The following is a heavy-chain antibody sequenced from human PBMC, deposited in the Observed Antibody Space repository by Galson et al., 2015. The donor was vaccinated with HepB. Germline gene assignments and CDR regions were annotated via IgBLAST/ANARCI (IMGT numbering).Heavy chain of an antibody. CDR1: GYSFTNYW. CDR3: ARSYTTMGSVFDY. Sequence: QSGAEVKKPGESLKISCSTSGYSFTNYWIGWVRQMPGKGLEWMGMIYPGDSDTKYSPSFQGQVTISVDKSISTAYLQCSNLKASDTAIYYCARSYTTMGSVFDYWGQGTLVTVSS. J-gene: IGHJ4*02. CDR2: IYPGDSDT. V-gene: IGHV5-51*01. D-gene: IGHD1-1*01.